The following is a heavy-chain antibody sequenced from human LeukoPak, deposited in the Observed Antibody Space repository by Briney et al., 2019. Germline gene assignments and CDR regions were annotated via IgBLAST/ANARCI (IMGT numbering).Heavy chain of an antibody. CDR1: GFTFSSYA. V-gene: IGHV3-66*01. CDR3: AREMGWGSRPLFDY. Sequence: GGSLRLSCAASGFTFSSYAMTWVRQAPGKGLEWVSLIYSAGSTYHADSVKGRFTISRDNSKNTLYLQMNSLRVEDTAVYYCAREMGWGSRPLFDYWGQGTLVTVSS. CDR2: IYSAGST. D-gene: IGHD2-8*02. J-gene: IGHJ4*02.